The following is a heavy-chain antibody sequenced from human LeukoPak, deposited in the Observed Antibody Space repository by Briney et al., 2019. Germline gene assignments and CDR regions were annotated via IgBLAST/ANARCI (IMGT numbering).Heavy chain of an antibody. J-gene: IGHJ3*02. Sequence: PGGSLRLSCAASGFTFSSYAMSWVRQAPGKGLEWVSAISGSGVSTYYADSVKGRFTISRDNSKNTLYLQMNSLRAEDTAVYYCANGGYCAGDCFGVFDIWGQGTMVTVSS. V-gene: IGHV3-23*01. D-gene: IGHD2-21*02. CDR1: GFTFSSYA. CDR2: ISGSGVST. CDR3: ANGGYCAGDCFGVFDI.